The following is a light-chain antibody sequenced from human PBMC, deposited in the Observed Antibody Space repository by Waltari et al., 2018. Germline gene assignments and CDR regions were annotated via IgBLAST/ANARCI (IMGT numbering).Light chain of an antibody. J-gene: IGLJ2*01. Sequence: QSVLTQPPSVSGAPGQRVSISCTGSGSKLGAGYDVNWYQKHPGKAPKLLIYGTPTRPPGVPDRFFGSQSGTSASLAITALQAEDEAEYYCQSYDTSLSVVFGGGTKLTVL. CDR3: QSYDTSLSVV. CDR2: GTP. CDR1: GSKLGAGYD. V-gene: IGLV1-40*01.